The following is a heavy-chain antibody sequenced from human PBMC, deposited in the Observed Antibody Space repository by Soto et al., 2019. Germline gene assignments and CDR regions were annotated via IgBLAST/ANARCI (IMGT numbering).Heavy chain of an antibody. V-gene: IGHV4-59*01. J-gene: IGHJ5*02. CDR2: IYYSGST. CDR1: GGSISSYY. Sequence: SETLSLTCTVSGGSISSYYWSWLRQPPGKGLEWIGYIYYSGSTNYNPSLKSRVTISVDTSKNQFSLKLSSVTAADTAVYYCARVSDYDSAKWFDPWGQGTLVTVSS. D-gene: IGHD5-12*01. CDR3: ARVSDYDSAKWFDP.